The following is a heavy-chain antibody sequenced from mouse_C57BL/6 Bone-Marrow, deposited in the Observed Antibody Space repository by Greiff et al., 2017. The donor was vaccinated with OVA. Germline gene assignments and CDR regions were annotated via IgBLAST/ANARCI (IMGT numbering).Heavy chain of an antibody. CDR3: ARLVKDYFDY. CDR1: GYTFTDYY. CDR2: IYPGSGNT. J-gene: IGHJ2*01. V-gene: IGHV1-76*01. D-gene: IGHD2-2*01. Sequence: VQLQQSGAELVRPGASVKLSCKASGYTFTDYYINWVKQRPGQGLEWIARIYPGSGNTYYNEKFKGKATLTAEKSSSTAYMQLSSLTSEDSAVYFCARLVKDYFDYWGQGTTLTVSS.